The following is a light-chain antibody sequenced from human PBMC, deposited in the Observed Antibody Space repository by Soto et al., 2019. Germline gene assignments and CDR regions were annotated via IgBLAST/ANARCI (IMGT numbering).Light chain of an antibody. J-gene: IGLJ2*01. CDR1: SSDVGAYNY. CDR3: SSYTSSNTVI. Sequence: QSALTQPASVSGSPGQSITISCTGTSSDVGAYNYVSWYQQYPGKAPKLIIYEVSNRPSGVSNHFSASKSGNTASLTISGHQTEDEADYYCSSYTSSNTVIFGGGTQLTVL. V-gene: IGLV2-14*03. CDR2: EVS.